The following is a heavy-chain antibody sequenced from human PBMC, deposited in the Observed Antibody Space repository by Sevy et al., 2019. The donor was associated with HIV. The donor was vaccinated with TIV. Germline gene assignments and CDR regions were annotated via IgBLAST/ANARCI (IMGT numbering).Heavy chain of an antibody. J-gene: IGHJ5*02. V-gene: IGHV4-31*03. CDR3: ARANSIAARPTNWFDP. CDR1: GGSISSGGYY. Sequence: SETLSLTCTVSGGSISSGGYYWSWIRQHPGKGLEWIGYIYYSGSTYYNPSLKSRVTISVDTSKNQFSLKLGSVTAADTAVYYCARANSIAARPTNWFDPWGQGTLVTVSS. CDR2: IYYSGST. D-gene: IGHD6-6*01.